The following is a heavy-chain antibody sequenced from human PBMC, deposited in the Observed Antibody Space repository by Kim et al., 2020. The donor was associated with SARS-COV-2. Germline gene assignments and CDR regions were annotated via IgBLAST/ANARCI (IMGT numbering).Heavy chain of an antibody. CDR2: ISSSSTI. CDR3: SSPPEYYYGMDV. V-gene: IGHV3-48*04. Sequence: GGSLRLSCAASGFTFSSYSMNWVRQAPGKGLEWVSYISSSSTIYYADSVKGRFTISRDNAKNSLYLQMNSLRAEDTAVYYCSSPPEYYYGMDVWGQGTTVTVSS. J-gene: IGHJ6*02. CDR1: GFTFSSYS.